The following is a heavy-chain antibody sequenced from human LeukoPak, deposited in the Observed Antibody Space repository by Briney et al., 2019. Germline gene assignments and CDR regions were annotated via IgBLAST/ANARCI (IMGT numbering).Heavy chain of an antibody. CDR2: IYPGDSDT. V-gene: IGHV5-51*01. D-gene: IGHD3-22*01. CDR3: ARRSSYDSSGYYPFDY. J-gene: IGHJ4*02. CDR1: GYSFTTSW. Sequence: GESLRISCKGSGYSFTTSWIGWVRQMPGRGLEWMGIIYPGDSDTRYSPSFQGQVTISAAKSISTAYLQWSSLRASDTAMYDCARRSSYDSSGYYPFDYWGQGTLVTVSS.